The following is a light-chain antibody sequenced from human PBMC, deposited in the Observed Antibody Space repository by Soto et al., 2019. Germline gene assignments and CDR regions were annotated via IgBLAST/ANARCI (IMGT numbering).Light chain of an antibody. V-gene: IGLV2-14*01. CDR2: DVS. CDR1: SSDVGGYNY. J-gene: IGLJ1*01. CDR3: SSYTSSSTSV. Sequence: QSALTQPASVSGSPGQSIAISCTGTSSDVGGYNYVSWYQQHPGKAPKLMVYDVSNRPSGVSNRFSCSKSGNTASLTISGLQAEDEADYYCSSYTSSSTSVFGTGTNVTVL.